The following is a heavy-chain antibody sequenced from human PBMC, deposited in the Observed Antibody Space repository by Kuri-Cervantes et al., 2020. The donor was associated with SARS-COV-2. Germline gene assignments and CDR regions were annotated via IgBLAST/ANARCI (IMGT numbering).Heavy chain of an antibody. Sequence: ESLKISCTVSGGSISSTSYYWCWTRQPPGRGLEWIGTIHHSGTTYYNPSLESRVTISVDTSQNLFSLELTFVSAADTAVYYCARPLAGGTGSSDAFDFWGQGTLVTVSS. CDR2: IHHSGTT. CDR3: ARPLAGGTGSSDAFDF. V-gene: IGHV4-39*01. D-gene: IGHD3-10*01. CDR1: GGSISSTSYY. J-gene: IGHJ3*01.